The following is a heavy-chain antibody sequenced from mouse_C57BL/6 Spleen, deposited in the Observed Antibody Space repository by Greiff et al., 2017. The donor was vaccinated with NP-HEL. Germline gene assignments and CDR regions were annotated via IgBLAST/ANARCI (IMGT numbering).Heavy chain of an antibody. V-gene: IGHV14-4*01. D-gene: IGHD1-1*01. CDR2: IDPENGDT. CDR3: TTGDYYGSSNWYFDV. Sequence: VQLQQPGAELVRPGASVKLSCTASGFNIKDDYMHWVKQRPEQGLEWIGWIDPENGDTEYASKFQGKATITADTSSNTAYLQLSSLTSEDTAVYYCTTGDYYGSSNWYFDVWGTGTTVTVSS. CDR1: GFNIKDDY. J-gene: IGHJ1*03.